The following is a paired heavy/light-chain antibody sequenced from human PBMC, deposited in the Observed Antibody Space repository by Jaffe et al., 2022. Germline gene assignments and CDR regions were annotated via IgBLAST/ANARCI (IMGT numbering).Heavy chain of an antibody. V-gene: IGHV3-11*01. CDR2: ISSSGSTI. CDR1: GFTFSDYY. J-gene: IGHJ3*02. Sequence: QVQLVESGGGLVKPGGSLRLSCAASGFTFSDYYMSWIRQAPGKGLEWVSYISSSGSTIYYADSVKGRFTISRDNAKNSLYLQMNSLRAEDTAVYYCARDSPYDFWSAAGAFDIWGQGTMVTVSS. D-gene: IGHD3-3*01. CDR3: ARDSPYDFWSAAGAFDI.
Light chain of an antibody. Sequence: EIVLTQSPATLSLSPGERATLSCRASQSVSSYLAWYQQKPGQAPRLLIYDASNRATGIPARFSGSGSGTDFTLTISSLEPEDFAVYYCQQRSNWPPVTFGQGTRLEIK. CDR2: DAS. J-gene: IGKJ5*01. V-gene: IGKV3-11*01. CDR1: QSVSSY. CDR3: QQRSNWPPVT.